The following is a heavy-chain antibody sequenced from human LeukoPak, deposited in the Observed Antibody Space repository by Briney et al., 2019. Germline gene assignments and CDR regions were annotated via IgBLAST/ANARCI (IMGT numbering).Heavy chain of an antibody. CDR1: AFTFSDYS. V-gene: IGHV3-48*02. Sequence: GGSLRLSCAASAFTFSDYSMNWVRQAPGKGLEWISYIDASSSTMYYADSVMGRFTISRDNAKESLYLQMNSLRDEDTAVYYCAREDDSWGPNNLDLWGQGTMVTVSS. CDR3: AREDDSWGPNNLDL. D-gene: IGHD7-27*01. J-gene: IGHJ3*01. CDR2: IDASSSTM.